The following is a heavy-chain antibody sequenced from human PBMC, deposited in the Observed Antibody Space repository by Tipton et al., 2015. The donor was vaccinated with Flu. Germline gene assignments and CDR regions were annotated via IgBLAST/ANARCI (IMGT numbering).Heavy chain of an antibody. J-gene: IGHJ4*02. CDR2: IWYDGGNK. D-gene: IGHD2-15*01. Sequence: RSLRLSCVASGSTFSGFGMHWVRQAPGKGLEWVALIWYDGGNKYFADSVRGRFTISRDNSRNTVDLQMNSLTAEDTATYYCAASRVSHCSVIDCYPFDYWGQGTQVSVSP. CDR3: AASRVSHCSVIDCYPFDY. V-gene: IGHV3-33*08. CDR1: GSTFSGFG.